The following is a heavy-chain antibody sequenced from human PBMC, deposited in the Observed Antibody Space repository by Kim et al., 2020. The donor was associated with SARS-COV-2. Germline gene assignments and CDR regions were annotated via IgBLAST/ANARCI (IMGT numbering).Heavy chain of an antibody. J-gene: IGHJ5*02. D-gene: IGHD3-3*01. Sequence: GNYRRNIRPDPVKGLALIVSIYYSGSTSYDTSHRRRVTISVATSKNQFSPQLSSVTAADTSVYYCARVLGAITIFGVVIVNWFDPWGQGTLAT. CDR1: GNY. V-gene: IGHV4-31*02. CDR2: IYYSGST. CDR3: ARVLGAITIFGVVIVNWFDP.